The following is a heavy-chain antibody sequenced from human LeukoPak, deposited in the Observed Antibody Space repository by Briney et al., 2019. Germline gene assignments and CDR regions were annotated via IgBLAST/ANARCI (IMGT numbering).Heavy chain of an antibody. D-gene: IGHD3-22*01. Sequence: GGSLRLSCAASGFTFTSYGMHWVRQAPGKGLEWVAFIRYGGSYNYADSVKGRFTISRDNSKNTLYLRMDSLRAEDTAVYYCAKDREISSGYHYFVYWGQGTLVTVSS. CDR2: IRYGGSY. J-gene: IGHJ4*02. CDR3: AKDREISSGYHYFVY. CDR1: GFTFTSYG. V-gene: IGHV3-30*02.